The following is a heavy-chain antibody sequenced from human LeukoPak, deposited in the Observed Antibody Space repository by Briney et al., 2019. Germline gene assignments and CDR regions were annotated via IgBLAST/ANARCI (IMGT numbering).Heavy chain of an antibody. D-gene: IGHD3-16*01. J-gene: IGHJ4*02. CDR2: FHNSGTS. CDR1: GGSISSYY. Sequence: SETLSLTCTVSGGSISSYYRGWIRQPPGKGLEWIGYFHNSGTSTYNPSLKSRVTISADTSKNQFSLKLNSLTTADTAVYYCTRGAGWLIDYWGQGILVTVSS. V-gene: IGHV4-59*01. CDR3: TRGAGWLIDY.